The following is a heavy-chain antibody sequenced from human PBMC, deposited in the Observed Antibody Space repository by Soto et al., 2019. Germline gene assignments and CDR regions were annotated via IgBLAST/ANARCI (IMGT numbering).Heavy chain of an antibody. CDR3: ASVCRGGYDSLRYYYGMDV. Sequence: QLQLQESGPGLVKPSETLSLTCTVSGGSISSSSYYWGWIRQPPGKGLEWIGSIYYSGSTYYNPSLKSRVTISVDTSKNQFSLKLSSVTAADTAVYYCASVCRGGYDSLRYYYGMDVWGQGTTVTVSS. CDR2: IYYSGST. D-gene: IGHD5-12*01. CDR1: GGSISSSSYY. V-gene: IGHV4-39*01. J-gene: IGHJ6*02.